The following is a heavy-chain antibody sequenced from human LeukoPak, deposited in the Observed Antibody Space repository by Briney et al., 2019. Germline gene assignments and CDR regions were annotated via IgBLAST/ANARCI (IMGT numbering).Heavy chain of an antibody. Sequence: ASVKLSCKASGYTFTSYGISWVRQAPGQGLEWMGWISAYNGNTDYAQKRHGRVTMTTDTSTSTAYTELRSLRSDDTAVYYCARDVGCSGGSCYPVYFDYWGQGTLVTVSS. CDR3: ARDVGCSGGSCYPVYFDY. D-gene: IGHD2-15*01. CDR2: ISAYNGNT. J-gene: IGHJ4*02. CDR1: GYTFTSYG. V-gene: IGHV1-18*01.